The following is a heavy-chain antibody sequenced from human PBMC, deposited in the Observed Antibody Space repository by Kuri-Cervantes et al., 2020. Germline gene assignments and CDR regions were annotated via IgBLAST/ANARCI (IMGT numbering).Heavy chain of an antibody. D-gene: IGHD3-10*01. V-gene: IGHV3-72*01. CDR2: VRNIANSHTT. CDR1: GFTFSDHY. Sequence: GESLKISCGASGFTFSDHYMDWVRQAPGKGLEWVGRVRNIANSHTTEYAASVKGRFTISRDDSKNSLYLQMNSLRAEDTALYYCAKDYGSGSLHDAFDIWGQGTMVTVSS. J-gene: IGHJ3*02. CDR3: AKDYGSGSLHDAFDI.